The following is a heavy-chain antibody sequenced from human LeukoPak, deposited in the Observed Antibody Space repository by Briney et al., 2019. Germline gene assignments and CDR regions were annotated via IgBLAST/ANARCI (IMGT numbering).Heavy chain of an antibody. CDR3: ATDHSYGGNGFEAFDI. J-gene: IGHJ3*02. D-gene: IGHD4-23*01. CDR2: FDPEDGET. Sequence: ASVTVSFKGSGYTLTELSMHWVRQAPGKGLEWMGGFDPEDGETIYAQKFQGRVTMTEDTSTDTAYMELSSLRSEDTAVYYCATDHSYGGNGFEAFDIWGQGTMVSASS. V-gene: IGHV1-24*01. CDR1: GYTLTELS.